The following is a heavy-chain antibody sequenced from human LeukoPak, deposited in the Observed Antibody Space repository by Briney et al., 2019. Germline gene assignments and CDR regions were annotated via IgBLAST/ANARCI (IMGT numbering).Heavy chain of an antibody. CDR2: INSDGSTT. CDR1: GFTFSSYG. J-gene: IGHJ6*03. Sequence: PGGSLRLSCAASGFTFSSYGMSWVRQAPGKGLVWVSRINSDGSTTTYADSVKGRFTISRDNAKNTLYLQMNSLRAEDTAVYYCARDRRLWNMDVWGTGTTVTISS. V-gene: IGHV3-74*01. D-gene: IGHD4/OR15-4a*01. CDR3: ARDRRLWNMDV.